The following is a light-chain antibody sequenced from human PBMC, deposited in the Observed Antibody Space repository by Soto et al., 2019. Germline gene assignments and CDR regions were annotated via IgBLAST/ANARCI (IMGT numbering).Light chain of an antibody. J-gene: IGKJ1*01. V-gene: IGKV3-20*01. CDR2: GAS. Sequence: EIVLTQSPGTLSLSPGERATLSCRASQSVSSSYLAWYQQKPGQAPRLLIYGASSRATGIPDRFSGSGSGTDFTLTITRVEPADFAVYYCQHYGASFAAFGQGTKVDIK. CDR1: QSVSSSY. CDR3: QHYGASFAA.